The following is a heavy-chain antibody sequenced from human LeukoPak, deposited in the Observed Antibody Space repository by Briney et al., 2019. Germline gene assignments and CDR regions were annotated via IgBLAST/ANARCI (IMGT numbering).Heavy chain of an antibody. Sequence: GGSLRLSCAASGFTFSSYSMNWVRQAPGKGLEWVSSISSSSYIYYADSVKGRFTTSRDNAKNSLYLQMNSLRAEDTAVYYCAGTDIVVVPAAEAFDIWGQGKMVTVSS. CDR2: ISSSSYI. V-gene: IGHV3-21*01. J-gene: IGHJ3*02. CDR3: AGTDIVVVPAAEAFDI. CDR1: GFTFSSYS. D-gene: IGHD2-2*01.